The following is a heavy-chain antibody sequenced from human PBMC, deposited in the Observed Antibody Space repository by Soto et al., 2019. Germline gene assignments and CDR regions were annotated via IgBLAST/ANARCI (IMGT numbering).Heavy chain of an antibody. CDR1: CGSMSSNY. D-gene: IGHD4-17*01. J-gene: IGHJ4*02. CDR2: IYYTGST. V-gene: IGHV4-59*01. Sequence: SETLSLTCTVSCGSMSSNYWTWIRQSPGKGLEWIGYIYYTGSTKYNPSLKSRVTISLDTSKNQFSLRLTSVTSADTAVYYCARGGSYGDFFDYWGQGAQVTVSS. CDR3: ARGGSYGDFFDY.